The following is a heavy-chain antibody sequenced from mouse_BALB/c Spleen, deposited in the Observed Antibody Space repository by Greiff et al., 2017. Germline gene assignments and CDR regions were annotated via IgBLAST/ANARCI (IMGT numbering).Heavy chain of an antibody. CDR3: ARDRGYYYGSSEFAY. CDR1: GFTFSSYG. D-gene: IGHD1-1*01. V-gene: IGHV5-6-3*01. CDR2: INSNGGST. J-gene: IGHJ3*01. Sequence: EVQLVESGGGLVQPGGSLKLSCAASGFTFSSYGMSWVRQTPDKRLELVATINSNGGSTYYPDSVKGRFTISRDNAKNTLYLQMSSLKSEDTAMYYCARDRGYYYGSSEFAYWGQGTLVTVSA.